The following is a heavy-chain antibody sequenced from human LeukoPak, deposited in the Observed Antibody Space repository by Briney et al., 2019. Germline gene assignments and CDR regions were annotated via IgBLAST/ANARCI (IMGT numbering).Heavy chain of an antibody. V-gene: IGHV3-23*01. D-gene: IGHD6-19*01. CDR1: GFTFSRFT. CDR2: ISGSGGNT. CDR3: ATAYSSGWYGAFDI. Sequence: GGSLRLSCAASGFTFSRFTINWVRQAPGKGLEWVSAISGSGGNTYYADSVKGRFTISRDNSKSTLYLQMNSLRADDTAVYYCATAYSSGWYGAFDIWGQGTMVTVSS. J-gene: IGHJ3*02.